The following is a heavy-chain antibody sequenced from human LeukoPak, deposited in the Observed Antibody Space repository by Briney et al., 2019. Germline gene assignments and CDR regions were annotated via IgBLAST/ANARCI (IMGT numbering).Heavy chain of an antibody. CDR2: IYYSGTT. Sequence: KTSETLSLTCTVSGGSISSSYWSWIRQPPGKGLEWIGYIYYSGTTKYNPSLKSRVTISVDTSKNQFSLKVNSVAAADTAVYYCARGQPQRYSSGWYVNWFDPWGQGTLVTVSS. J-gene: IGHJ5*02. CDR3: ARGQPQRYSSGWYVNWFDP. V-gene: IGHV4-59*01. CDR1: GGSISSSY. D-gene: IGHD6-19*01.